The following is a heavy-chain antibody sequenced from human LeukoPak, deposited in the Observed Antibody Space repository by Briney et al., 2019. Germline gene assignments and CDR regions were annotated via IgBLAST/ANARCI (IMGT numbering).Heavy chain of an antibody. Sequence: PSETLSLTCTVSGGSISGYYWSWIRQPPGKGLEWIGEINHSGSTNYNPSLKSRVTISVDTSKNQFSLKLSSVTAADTAVYYCARGSVVTPGGDYWGQGTLVTVSS. D-gene: IGHD2-21*02. J-gene: IGHJ4*02. CDR1: GGSISGYY. CDR2: INHSGST. V-gene: IGHV4-34*01. CDR3: ARGSVVTPGGDY.